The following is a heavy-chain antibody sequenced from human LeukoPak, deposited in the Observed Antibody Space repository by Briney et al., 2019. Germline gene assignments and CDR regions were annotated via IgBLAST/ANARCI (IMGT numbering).Heavy chain of an antibody. D-gene: IGHD6-13*01. J-gene: IGHJ4*02. V-gene: IGHV3-30*02. CDR1: GFTFSSYG. CDR2: IQYDGSNK. CDR3: ASSGSSSWRPIDY. Sequence: GGSLRLSCTGSGFTFSSYGMHWVRQAPGKGLEWVAFIQYDGSNKYYADSVKGRFTISRDNSKNTLYLQMNSLRAEDTAVYYCASSGSSSWRPIDYWGQGTLVTVPS.